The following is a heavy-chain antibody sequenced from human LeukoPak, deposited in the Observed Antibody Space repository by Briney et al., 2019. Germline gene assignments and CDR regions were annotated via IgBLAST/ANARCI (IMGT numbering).Heavy chain of an antibody. CDR2: INHSGST. Sequence: PSDTLSLTCAVYGGSFSGYYWSWIRQPPGKGLEWIGEINHSGSTNYNPSLKSRVTISVDTFKNQFSLKLSSATAADTAVYYCARGYSYGYLIAFDIWGQGTMVTVSS. CDR1: GGSFSGYY. D-gene: IGHD5-18*01. J-gene: IGHJ3*02. CDR3: ARGYSYGYLIAFDI. V-gene: IGHV4-34*01.